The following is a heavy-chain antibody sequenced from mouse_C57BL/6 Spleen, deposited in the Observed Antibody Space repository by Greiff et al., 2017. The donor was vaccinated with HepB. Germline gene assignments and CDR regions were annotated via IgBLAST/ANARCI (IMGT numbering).Heavy chain of an antibody. CDR1: GYAFSSSW. J-gene: IGHJ2*01. V-gene: IGHV1-82*01. CDR2: IYPGDGDT. CDR3: AREVIYDGYYDFDY. D-gene: IGHD2-3*01. Sequence: VQVVESGPELVKPGASVKISCKASGYAFSSSWMNWVKQRPGKGLEWIGRIYPGDGDTNYNGKFKGKATLTADKSSSTAYMQLSSLTSEDSAVYFCAREVIYDGYYDFDYWGQGTTLTVSS.